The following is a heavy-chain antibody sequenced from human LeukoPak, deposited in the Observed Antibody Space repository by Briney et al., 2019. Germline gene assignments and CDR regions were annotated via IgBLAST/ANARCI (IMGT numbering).Heavy chain of an antibody. V-gene: IGHV3-21*06. CDR2: ISSSSSYI. Sequence: GGSLRLSCAASGFTFSSYSMNWVRQAPGKGLECVSSISSSSSYIYYADSVKGRFTISRDNAKNSLYLQMNSLRAEDTAIYYCTRVGYIDEGIDYWGQGTLVTVSS. D-gene: IGHD5-24*01. CDR1: GFTFSSYS. CDR3: TRVGYIDEGIDY. J-gene: IGHJ4*02.